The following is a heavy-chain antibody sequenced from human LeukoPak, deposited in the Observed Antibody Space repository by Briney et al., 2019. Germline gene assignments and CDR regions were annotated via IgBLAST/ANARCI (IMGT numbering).Heavy chain of an antibody. J-gene: IGHJ4*02. D-gene: IGHD2-21*01. Sequence: GGSLRLSCAASGFTFSSYSMNWVRQAPGKGLEWVSSISSSSTYIYYADSVKGRFTLSRDNAKNSLYLQVNSLRAEDTAVYYGARDETYCGADCSLDYWGQGTPVTVSS. V-gene: IGHV3-21*01. CDR3: ARDETYCGADCSLDY. CDR2: ISSSSTYI. CDR1: GFTFSSYS.